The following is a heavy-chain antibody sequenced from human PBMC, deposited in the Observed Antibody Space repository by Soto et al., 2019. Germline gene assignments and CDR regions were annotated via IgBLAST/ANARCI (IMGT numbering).Heavy chain of an antibody. J-gene: IGHJ5*02. CDR2: ISYDGSNK. CDR1: GFTFIRYG. Sequence: GGSLRLSCAASGFTFIRYGMHWVRQAPGKGLEWVAVISYDGSNKYYADSVKGRFTISRDNSKNTQYLQMNSLRAEDTAVYYCAKDRCSSWPMVDPWGQGTLVTVSS. D-gene: IGHD6-13*01. CDR3: AKDRCSSWPMVDP. V-gene: IGHV3-30*18.